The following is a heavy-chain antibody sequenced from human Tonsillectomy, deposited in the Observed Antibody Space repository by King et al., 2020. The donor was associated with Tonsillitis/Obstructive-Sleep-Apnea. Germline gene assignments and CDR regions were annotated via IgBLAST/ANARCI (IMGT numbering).Heavy chain of an antibody. D-gene: IGHD2-2*01. CDR3: AKELPAALNYFDY. Sequence: VQLVESGGDFVQPGGSLRLSCAASGFTFSSYAMSWVRQAPGKGLEWVSAISGSGGSTYYADSVKGRFTISRHNSNNTLYLQMNSRRAEDTAVYYCAKELPAALNYFDYCGQGTLVTVSS. CDR2: ISGSGGST. J-gene: IGHJ4*02. V-gene: IGHV3-23*04. CDR1: GFTFSSYA.